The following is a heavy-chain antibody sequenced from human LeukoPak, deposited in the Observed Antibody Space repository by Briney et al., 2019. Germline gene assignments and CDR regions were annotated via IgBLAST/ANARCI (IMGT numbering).Heavy chain of an antibody. CDR2: ISSSSSYI. Sequence: TGGSLRLSCAASGFTFSSYSMNWVRQAPGKGLEWVSSISSSSSYIYYADSVKGRFTISRDNAKNSLYLQMNSLRAEDTAVYYCARVIGYSYGFYDAFDIWGQGTMVTVSS. V-gene: IGHV3-21*01. CDR1: GFTFSSYS. CDR3: ARVIGYSYGFYDAFDI. D-gene: IGHD5-18*01. J-gene: IGHJ3*02.